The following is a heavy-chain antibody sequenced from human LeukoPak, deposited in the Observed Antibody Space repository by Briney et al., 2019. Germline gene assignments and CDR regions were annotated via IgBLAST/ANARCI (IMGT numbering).Heavy chain of an antibody. CDR1: GGSISSGSYY. CDR3: ARDHYYYDSSGYPI. J-gene: IGHJ3*02. D-gene: IGHD3-22*01. Sequence: SETLSLTCTVSGGSISSGSYYWSWIRQPAGKGLEWIGRIYTSESTNYNPSLKSRVTISVDTSKNQFSLKLSSVTAADTAVYYCARDHYYYDSSGYPIWGQGTMVTVSS. V-gene: IGHV4-61*02. CDR2: IYTSEST.